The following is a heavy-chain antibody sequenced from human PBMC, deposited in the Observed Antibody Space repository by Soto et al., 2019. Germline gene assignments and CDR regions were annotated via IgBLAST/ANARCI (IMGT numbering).Heavy chain of an antibody. CDR3: ARGCTNGVCSPDYYYYGMDV. D-gene: IGHD2-8*01. V-gene: IGHV1-3*01. CDR1: GYTFTSYA. Sequence: ASVKVSCKASGYTFTSYATHWVRQAPGQRLEWMGWINAGNGNTKYSQKFQGRVTITRDTSASTAYMELSSLRSEDTAVYYCARGCTNGVCSPDYYYYGMDVWGQGTTVTVSS. J-gene: IGHJ6*02. CDR2: INAGNGNT.